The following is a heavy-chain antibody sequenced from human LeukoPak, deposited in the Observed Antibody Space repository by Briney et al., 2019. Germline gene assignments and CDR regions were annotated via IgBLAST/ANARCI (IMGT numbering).Heavy chain of an antibody. V-gene: IGHV3-53*01. CDR1: GFTVSSNY. J-gene: IGHJ6*02. D-gene: IGHD2-2*01. CDR3: ARDVVVPAALLYYYYGMDV. Sequence: PGGSLRLSCAASGFTVSSNYMSWVRQAPGKGLEWASVIYSGGSTYYADSVKGRFTISRDNSKNTLYLQMNSLRAEDTAVYYCARDVVVPAALLYYYYGMDVWGQGTTVTVSS. CDR2: IYSGGST.